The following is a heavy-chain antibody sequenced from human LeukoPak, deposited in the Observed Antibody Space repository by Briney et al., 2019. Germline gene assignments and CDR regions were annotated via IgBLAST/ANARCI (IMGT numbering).Heavy chain of an antibody. D-gene: IGHD6-19*01. J-gene: IGHJ4*02. CDR3: ARDRASVAGYFDY. CDR1: GGSVSSGGYY. V-gene: IGHV4-31*03. Sequence: KTSETLSLTCTVSGGSVSSGGYYWSWIRQHPGKGLEWIGYIYYSGSTYYNPSLKSRVTISVDTSKNQFSLKLSSVTAVDTAVYYCARDRASVAGYFDYWGQGTLVTVSS. CDR2: IYYSGST.